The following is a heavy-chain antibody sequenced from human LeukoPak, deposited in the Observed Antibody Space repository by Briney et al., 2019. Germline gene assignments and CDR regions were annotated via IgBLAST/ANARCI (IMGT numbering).Heavy chain of an antibody. CDR1: GGTFSSYA. Sequence: ASVKVSCKASGGTFSSYAISWVRQAPGQGLEWMGIINPSGGSTSYAQKFQGRVTMTRDTSTSTVFMELSSLRSEDTAVYYCARDGEYGGNAGLDYYFDYWGQGTLVTVSS. J-gene: IGHJ4*02. CDR3: ARDGEYGGNAGLDYYFDY. D-gene: IGHD4-23*01. CDR2: INPSGGST. V-gene: IGHV1-46*01.